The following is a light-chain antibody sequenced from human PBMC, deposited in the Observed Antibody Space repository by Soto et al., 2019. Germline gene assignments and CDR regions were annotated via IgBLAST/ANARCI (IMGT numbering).Light chain of an antibody. V-gene: IGLV1-40*01. Sequence: HSVLTQPPSVSAAPGQRVTISCTGSSSNIGAGYEAHWYQQVPGTAPKLLIYENNNRPSGVPDRFSGSKSGTSASLAITGFQAEDEAEYYCQSYHSSLSGYVFGTGTKLTVL. J-gene: IGLJ1*01. CDR2: ENN. CDR1: SSNIGAGYE. CDR3: QSYHSSLSGYV.